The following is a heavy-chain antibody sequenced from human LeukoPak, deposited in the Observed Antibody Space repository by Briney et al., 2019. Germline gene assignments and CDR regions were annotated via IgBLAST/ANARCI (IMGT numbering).Heavy chain of an antibody. CDR3: ARGDPFDY. CDR1: GFIFSTYA. CDR2: INTDGSST. Sequence: GGSLRLSCAASGFIFSTYAMHWVRQAPGKGLVWVSRINTDGSSTSYADSVKGRFTISRDNAKNTLYLKMNSLRAEDTAVYYCARGDPFDYWGQGTLVTVSS. J-gene: IGHJ4*02. V-gene: IGHV3-74*01.